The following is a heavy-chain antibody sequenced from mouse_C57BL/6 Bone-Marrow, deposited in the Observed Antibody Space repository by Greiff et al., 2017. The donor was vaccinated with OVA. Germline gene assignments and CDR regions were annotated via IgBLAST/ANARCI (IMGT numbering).Heavy chain of an antibody. V-gene: IGHV1-36*01. CDR2: VYPYNGGT. CDR3: VFITTADWYFDV. CDR1: GFTFTDYY. J-gene: IGHJ1*03. Sequence: VEPGPSVKISCKASGFTFTDYYMHWVKQSHGKSLEWIGLVYPYNGGTSYNQKFKGKATLTVDTSSSTAYMELNSLTSEDSAVYYCVFITTADWYFDVWGTGTTVTVSS. D-gene: IGHD1-1*01.